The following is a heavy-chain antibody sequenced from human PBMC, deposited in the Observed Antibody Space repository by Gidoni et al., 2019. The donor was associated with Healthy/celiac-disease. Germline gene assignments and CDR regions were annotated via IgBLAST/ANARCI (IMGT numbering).Heavy chain of an antibody. V-gene: IGHV4-34*01. CDR2: INHSGST. CDR3: ARGYVGYYYYGMDV. Sequence: QVQLQQPRAGPSKPAETLPLTCALYRGSFSGYYWRLYRHPRGKGLEWIGEINHSGSTNYSPSLKSRVTISVDTFKNQFSLKLSSVAAADTAMYYCARGYVGYYYYGMDVWGQGTTVTVSS. CDR1: RGSFSGYY. J-gene: IGHJ6*02. D-gene: IGHD3-16*01.